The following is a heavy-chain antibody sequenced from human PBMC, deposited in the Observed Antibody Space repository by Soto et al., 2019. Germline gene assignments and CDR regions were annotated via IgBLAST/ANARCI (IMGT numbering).Heavy chain of an antibody. V-gene: IGHV4-31*03. Sequence: SETLSLTCTVSGGSISSGGYYWSWIRQHPGKGLEWIGYIYYSGSTYYNPSLKSRVTISVDTSKNQFSLKLSSVTAADTAVYYCARIGERFLEWEDGMDVWGQGTTVTVSS. D-gene: IGHD3-3*01. CDR1: GGSISSGGYY. CDR3: ARIGERFLEWEDGMDV. J-gene: IGHJ6*02. CDR2: IYYSGST.